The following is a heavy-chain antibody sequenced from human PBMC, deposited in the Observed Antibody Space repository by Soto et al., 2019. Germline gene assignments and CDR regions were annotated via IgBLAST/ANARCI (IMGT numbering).Heavy chain of an antibody. CDR3: GTFDSAAAGSYGLDV. CDR2: INSGGSLV. J-gene: IGHJ6*02. CDR1: EFSFNIYI. V-gene: IGHV3-21*01. D-gene: IGHD6-13*01. Sequence: GGSLRLSCAASEFSFNIYIMNWVRQTPGKGLEWVASINSGGSLVHYADSVRGRFTISRDNAKNSLYLQMNSLRVEDTAVYYCGTFDSAAAGSYGLDVWDPGTTVNVFS.